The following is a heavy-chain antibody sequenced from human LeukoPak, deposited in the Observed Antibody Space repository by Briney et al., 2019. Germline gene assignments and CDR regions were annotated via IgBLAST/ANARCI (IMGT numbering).Heavy chain of an antibody. J-gene: IGHJ3*02. V-gene: IGHV4-59*01. Sequence: PSETLSPTCSASGGSITSYYWSWIRQPPGKGLEWIGYFHYTGGTNYNPYLKSRVTISLDTSKNQFSLRLTSVTAADTAVYYCATNRPVGGTYWGSFDIWGQGTLVTVSS. CDR1: GGSITSYY. CDR3: ATNRPVGGTYWGSFDI. D-gene: IGHD1-26*01. CDR2: FHYTGGT.